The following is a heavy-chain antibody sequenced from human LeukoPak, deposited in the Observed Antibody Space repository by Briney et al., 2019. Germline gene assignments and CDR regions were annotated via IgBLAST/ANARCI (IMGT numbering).Heavy chain of an antibody. J-gene: IGHJ6*04. Sequence: GGSLRLSCAASGFTFSSYAMSWVRQAPGKGLEWVSLISGSGGSTYYADSVKGRFTISRDNSKNSLYLQMNSLRAEDTAVYYCAELGITMIGGVWGKGTTVTISS. V-gene: IGHV3-23*01. CDR3: AELGITMIGGV. D-gene: IGHD3-10*02. CDR1: GFTFSSYA. CDR2: ISGSGGST.